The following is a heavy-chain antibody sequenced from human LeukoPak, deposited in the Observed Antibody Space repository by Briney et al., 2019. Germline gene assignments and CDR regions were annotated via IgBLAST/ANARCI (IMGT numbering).Heavy chain of an antibody. D-gene: IGHD3-22*01. CDR3: ARDVFTTYDTGGGYFDY. J-gene: IGHJ4*02. CDR1: GFTFSPYR. V-gene: IGHV3-74*01. Sequence: GGSLRLSCAASGFTFSPYRMHWVRQAPGKGLVWVSNIKSDGRSTRYADSVKGRFTISRDNAKNTLYLQMNSLRAEDTAVYYCARDVFTTYDTGGGYFDYWGQGTLVTVSS. CDR2: IKSDGRST.